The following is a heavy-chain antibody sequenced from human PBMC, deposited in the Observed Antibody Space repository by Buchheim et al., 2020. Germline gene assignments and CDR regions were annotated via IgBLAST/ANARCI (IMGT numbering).Heavy chain of an antibody. V-gene: IGHV3-30*04. CDR3: AREDGELYFDY. CDR2: ISYDGRSE. CDR1: GFTFSSYA. Sequence: QVQLVESGGGVVQPGRSLRLSCAASGFTFSSYAMHWVRQAPGKGLEWVAVISYDGRSENYVDYVKGRFTISRDNSENTLYLQMNSLRVEDTAVYYCAREDGELYFDYWGQGTL. D-gene: IGHD1-7*01. J-gene: IGHJ4*02.